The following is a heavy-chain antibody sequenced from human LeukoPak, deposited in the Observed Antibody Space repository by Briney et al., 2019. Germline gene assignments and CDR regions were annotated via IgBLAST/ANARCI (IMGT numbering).Heavy chain of an antibody. CDR2: INHSGST. V-gene: IGHV4-34*01. D-gene: IGHD3-3*01. CDR1: GGSFSSYY. CDR3: ARGRRGLRITIFGVVIGRSNATNTSNWFDP. J-gene: IGHJ5*02. Sequence: PSETPSLTCAVYGGSFSSYYWSWIRQPPGKGLEWSGEINHSGSTNYNPSLKSRVTISVDTSKNQFSLKLSSVTAADTAVYYCARGRRGLRITIFGVVIGRSNATNTSNWFDPWGQGTLVTVSS.